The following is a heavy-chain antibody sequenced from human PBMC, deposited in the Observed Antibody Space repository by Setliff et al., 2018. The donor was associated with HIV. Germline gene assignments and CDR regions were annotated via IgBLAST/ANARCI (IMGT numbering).Heavy chain of an antibody. CDR2: IIYHGTT. J-gene: IGHJ5*02. V-gene: IGHV4-38-2*02. Sequence: SETLSLTCTVSGYSIGSGYYWGWSRQTPERGLEWIGSIIYHGTTYTSPSLKGRVSMSLDTSKDQFSLTLTSVTAADTAVYYCARAGLTLTDWFDPWGQGSLVTVSS. CDR3: ARAGLTLTDWFDP. CDR1: GYSIGSGYY.